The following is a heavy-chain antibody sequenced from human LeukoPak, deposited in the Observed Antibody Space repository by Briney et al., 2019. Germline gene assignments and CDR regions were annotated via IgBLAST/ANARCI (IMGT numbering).Heavy chain of an antibody. V-gene: IGHV3-33*01. CDR2: IWYDGSNK. Sequence: PGRSPRLSCAASGFTFSSYGMHWVRQAPGKGLEWVAVIWYDGSNKYYADSVKGRFTISRDNSKNTLYLQMNSLRAEDTAVYYCARDGTMVRGVIFGMDVWGQGTTVTVSS. D-gene: IGHD3-10*01. CDR3: ARDGTMVRGVIFGMDV. J-gene: IGHJ6*02. CDR1: GFTFSSYG.